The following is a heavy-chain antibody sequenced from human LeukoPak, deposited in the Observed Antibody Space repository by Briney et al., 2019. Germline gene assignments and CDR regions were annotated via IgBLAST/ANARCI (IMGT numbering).Heavy chain of an antibody. J-gene: IGHJ4*02. D-gene: IGHD3-22*01. V-gene: IGHV4-39*07. CDR2: IYYSGST. Sequence: PSETLSLTCTVSGGSISSSSYYWGWIRQPPGKGLEWIGSIYYSGSTYYNPSLKSRVTISVDTSKNQFSLKLSSVTAADTAVYYCARSPYTYYYDSSPPALDYWGQGTLVTVSS. CDR3: ARSPYTYYYDSSPPALDY. CDR1: GGSISSSSYY.